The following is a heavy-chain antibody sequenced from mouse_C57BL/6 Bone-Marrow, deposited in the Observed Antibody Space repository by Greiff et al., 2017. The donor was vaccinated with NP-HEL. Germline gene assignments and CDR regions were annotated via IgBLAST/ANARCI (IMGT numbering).Heavy chain of an antibody. CDR1: GYTFTSYG. CDR2: IYPRSGNT. Sequence: QVQLKQSGAELARPGASVKLSCKASGYTFTSYGISWVKQRTGQGLEWIGEIYPRSGNTYYNEKFKGKATRTADKSSSTAYMELRSLTSEDSAVYFCARSKDYSNRYWGQGTTLTVSS. D-gene: IGHD2-5*01. J-gene: IGHJ2*01. V-gene: IGHV1-81*01. CDR3: ARSKDYSNRY.